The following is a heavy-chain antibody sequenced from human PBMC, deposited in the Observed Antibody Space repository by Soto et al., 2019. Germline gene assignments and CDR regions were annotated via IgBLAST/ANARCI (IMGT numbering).Heavy chain of an antibody. V-gene: IGHV1-18*01. J-gene: IGHJ6*02. CDR2: ISAYNGNT. D-gene: IGHD5-12*01. CDR1: GYTFTSYG. Sequence: QVQLVQSGAEVKKPGASVKVSCKASGYTFTSYGISWVRQAPGQGLEWMGWISAYNGNTNYAQKLQGRVTMTTDTSTSTAYMELRSVRSDDTAVYYCAGTSPHSGYDLYYYYGMDVWGQGTTVTVSS. CDR3: AGTSPHSGYDLYYYYGMDV.